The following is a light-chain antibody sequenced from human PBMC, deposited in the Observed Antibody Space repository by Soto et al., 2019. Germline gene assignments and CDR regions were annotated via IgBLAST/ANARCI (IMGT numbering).Light chain of an antibody. Sequence: AIRMTQSPSSFSASTGDRVTNTCRASQGISSYLAWYQQKPGKAPKLLIYAASTLQSGVPSRFSGSGSGTDFTLTICCLQSEDFATYYCQQYYSYPPTFGQGTKVDIK. J-gene: IGKJ1*01. CDR2: AAS. CDR1: QGISSY. CDR3: QQYYSYPPT. V-gene: IGKV1-8*01.